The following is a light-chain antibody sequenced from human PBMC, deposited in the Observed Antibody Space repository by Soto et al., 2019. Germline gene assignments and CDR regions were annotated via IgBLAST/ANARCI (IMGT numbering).Light chain of an antibody. CDR1: QSVSSY. CDR3: QQRSDCPRT. CDR2: DAS. Sequence: IVLTYFHITGLFSQGKISTVSYMASQSVSSYLAWYHQKPGHAPRLLIYDASNRATGISARFSGSVSGTDFTLTISSLGPEDFAVYYCQQRSDCPRTFGQGTKVDIK. V-gene: IGKV3-11*01. J-gene: IGKJ1*01.